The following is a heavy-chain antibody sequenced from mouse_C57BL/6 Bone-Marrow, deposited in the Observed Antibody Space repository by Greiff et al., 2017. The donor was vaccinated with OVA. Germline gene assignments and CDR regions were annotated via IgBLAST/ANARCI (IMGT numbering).Heavy chain of an antibody. V-gene: IGHV14-3*01. D-gene: IGHD2-5*01. J-gene: IGHJ4*01. Sequence: EVQLQQSVAELVRPGASVKLSCTASGFTIKNTYMHWVKQRPEQGLEWIGKIDPTNGNTKYAPKFQGKATITADTSANTAYLQLSSLTSEDTAIYYCALAYYSKYDYAMDYWGQGTSVTVSS. CDR2: IDPTNGNT. CDR1: GFTIKNTY. CDR3: ALAYYSKYDYAMDY.